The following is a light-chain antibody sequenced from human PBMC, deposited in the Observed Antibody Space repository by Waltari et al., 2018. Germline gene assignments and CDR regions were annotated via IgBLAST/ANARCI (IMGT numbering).Light chain of an antibody. J-gene: IGKJ4*01. V-gene: IGKV3-11*01. CDR1: QCVSSY. CDR3: QQRSYWLLT. Sequence: EIVLTQFPATLCLSPGERATLSCRARQCVSSYLAWYQQKSGQAPRLPIYDASNKAPGIPARFSRGGYRTDFTLTISSLEPEDFVVYYCQQRSYWLLTIGGGTKVEIK. CDR2: DAS.